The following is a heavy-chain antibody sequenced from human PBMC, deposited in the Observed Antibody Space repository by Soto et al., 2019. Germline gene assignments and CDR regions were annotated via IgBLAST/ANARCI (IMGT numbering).Heavy chain of an antibody. D-gene: IGHD6-19*01. CDR3: AKYQGGWAVAGNTLDY. Sequence: EVQLLESGGGLVQPGGSLRLSCAASGFTFSSYAMSWVRQAPGKGLEWVSAISGSGGSTYYADSVKGRFTISRDNSKNTLYLQMNSLRAEDTAVYYCAKYQGGWAVAGNTLDYWGQGTLVTVSS. CDR1: GFTFSSYA. CDR2: ISGSGGST. V-gene: IGHV3-23*01. J-gene: IGHJ4*02.